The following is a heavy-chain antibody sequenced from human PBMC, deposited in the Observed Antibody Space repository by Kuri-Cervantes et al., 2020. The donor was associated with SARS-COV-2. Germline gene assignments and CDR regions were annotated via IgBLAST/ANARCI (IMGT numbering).Heavy chain of an antibody. Sequence: GESLKISCAASGFTVSSNYMSWVRQAPGKGLEWVSVIYSGGSTYYADSVKGRFNISRDNSKNTLYRQMNSLGAEDTAVYYCARGLRDGYNINDYYYYYGMDVWGQGTTVTVSS. CDR3: ARGLRDGYNINDYYYYYGMDV. V-gene: IGHV3-53*01. CDR1: GFTVSSNY. J-gene: IGHJ6*02. CDR2: IYSGGST. D-gene: IGHD5-24*01.